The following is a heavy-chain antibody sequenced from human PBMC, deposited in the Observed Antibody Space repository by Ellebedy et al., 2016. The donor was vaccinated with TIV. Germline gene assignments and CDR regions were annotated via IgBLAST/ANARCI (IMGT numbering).Heavy chain of an antibody. V-gene: IGHV3-30*18. CDR2: ISYNGNNE. CDR1: GFTFSSYN. Sequence: PGGSLRLSCVASGFTFSSYNMHWVRQAPGKGLEWVAVISYNGNNEYYAAPVKGRFSISRDNSKNTLYLQMNGVRTEDTAVYYCAKDSVADTVTGYYFDSWGQGNLVSVSS. J-gene: IGHJ4*02. D-gene: IGHD2-21*02. CDR3: AKDSVADTVTGYYFDS.